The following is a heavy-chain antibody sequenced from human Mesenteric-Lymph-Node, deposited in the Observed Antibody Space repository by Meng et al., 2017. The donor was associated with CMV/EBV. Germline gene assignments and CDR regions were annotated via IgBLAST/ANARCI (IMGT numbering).Heavy chain of an antibody. CDR2: ITSSGSTI. V-gene: IGHV3-48*04. Sequence: GESLKISCAASGFTFSTYNMNWVRQAPGQGLEWVSYITSSGSTIYYTDSAKGRFTISRDNAKNSLYLQMNSLRAEDTAVYYCAREGQYYDSSGYYHYGMDVWGLGTTVTVSS. J-gene: IGHJ6*02. CDR3: AREGQYYDSSGYYHYGMDV. CDR1: GFTFSTYN. D-gene: IGHD3-22*01.